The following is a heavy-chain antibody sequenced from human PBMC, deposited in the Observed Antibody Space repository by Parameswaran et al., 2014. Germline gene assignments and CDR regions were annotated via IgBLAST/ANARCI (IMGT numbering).Heavy chain of an antibody. CDR3: ARAKWESLDYFDS. CDR1: A. Sequence: AMPGVRQAPGKGLEWVTIISYDGSNRDYADSVKGRFTISRDNSKNTLYLQMNSLRPQDTAVYYCARAKWESLDYFDSWGQGTLVTVSS. V-gene: IGHV3-30-3*01. CDR2: ISYDGSNR. J-gene: IGHJ4*02. D-gene: IGHD1-26*01.